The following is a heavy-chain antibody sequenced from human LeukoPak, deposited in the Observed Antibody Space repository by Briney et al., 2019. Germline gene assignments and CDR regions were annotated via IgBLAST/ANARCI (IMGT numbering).Heavy chain of an antibody. CDR2: IKQDGSEK. D-gene: IGHD2-2*01. CDR1: GFTFGSYW. V-gene: IGHV3-7*01. J-gene: IGHJ4*02. Sequence: GGSLRLSCAASGFTFGSYWMSWVRQAPGKGLEWVANIKQDGSEKYYVDSVKGRFTISRDNAKNSLYLQMNSLRAEDTAVYYCARERGRGYCSSTSCHLGYWGQGTLVTVSS. CDR3: ARERGRGYCSSTSCHLGY.